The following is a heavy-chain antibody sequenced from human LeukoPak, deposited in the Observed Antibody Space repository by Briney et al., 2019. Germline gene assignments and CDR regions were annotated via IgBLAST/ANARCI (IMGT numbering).Heavy chain of an antibody. J-gene: IGHJ4*02. CDR2: INPNSGDT. Sequence: ASVTVSCKASGYTFTGYYMHWVRQAPGQGLEYMGWINPNSGDTNHAQNFQGRVTLTRDTSISTACMELGSLRSDDSALYYCAGEYCSGGTCRQGFDYWGQGTLVTVSS. CDR1: GYTFTGYY. D-gene: IGHD2-15*01. V-gene: IGHV1-2*02. CDR3: AGEYCSGGTCRQGFDY.